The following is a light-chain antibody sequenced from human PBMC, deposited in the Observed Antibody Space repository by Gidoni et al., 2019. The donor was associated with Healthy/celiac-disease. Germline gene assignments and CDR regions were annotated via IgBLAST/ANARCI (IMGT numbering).Light chain of an antibody. CDR2: AAS. V-gene: IGKV1-39*01. J-gene: IGKJ2*01. CDR3: QQSYSTPPDT. Sequence: DIQMTQSPSSLSASVGDRVTITCRASQSISSYLNWYQQKPGKAPKLLIYAASSLQSGAPSRFSGSGSGTDFTLTISRLQPEDFATYYCQQSYSTPPDTFGQGTKLEIK. CDR1: QSISSY.